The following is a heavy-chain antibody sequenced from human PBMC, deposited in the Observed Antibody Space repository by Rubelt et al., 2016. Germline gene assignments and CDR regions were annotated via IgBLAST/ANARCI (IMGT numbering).Heavy chain of an antibody. V-gene: IGHV1-24*01. D-gene: IGHD6-19*01. CDR1: S. CDR3: ATGLGYFDL. CDR2: FDPEDGET. Sequence: SMHWVRQAPGKGLEWMGGFDPEDGETIYAQKFQGRVTMTEDTSTDTAYMALSSLRSEDTAVYYCATGLGYFDLWGRGTLVTVSS. J-gene: IGHJ2*01.